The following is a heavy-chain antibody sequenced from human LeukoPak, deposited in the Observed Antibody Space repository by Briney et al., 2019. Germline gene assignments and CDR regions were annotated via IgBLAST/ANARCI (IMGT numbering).Heavy chain of an antibody. CDR1: GFTFDDYA. CDR3: AKQWVDC. J-gene: IGHJ4*02. Sequence: PGXSLRLSCAASGFTFDDYAMHWVRQAPGKGLEWVSSIYESGDKTHYADSVKGRFTISRDNTEKTLYLQMNSLRAEDTALYYCAKQWVDCWGQGTLVTVSS. CDR2: IYESGDKT. V-gene: IGHV3-23*01. D-gene: IGHD1-26*01.